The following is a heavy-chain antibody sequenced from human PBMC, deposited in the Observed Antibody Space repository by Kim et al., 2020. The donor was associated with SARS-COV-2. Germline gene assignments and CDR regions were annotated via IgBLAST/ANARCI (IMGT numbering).Heavy chain of an antibody. Sequence: ASVKVSCKASGYTFTGYYMHWVRQAPGQGLEWMGWINPNSGGTNYAQKFQGRVTMTRDTSISTAYMELSRLRSDDTAVYYCARVEFGGIRITGTTLNYWGQGTLVTVSS. J-gene: IGHJ4*02. CDR2: INPNSGGT. CDR1: GYTFTGYY. D-gene: IGHD1-20*01. CDR3: ARVEFGGIRITGTTLNY. V-gene: IGHV1-2*02.